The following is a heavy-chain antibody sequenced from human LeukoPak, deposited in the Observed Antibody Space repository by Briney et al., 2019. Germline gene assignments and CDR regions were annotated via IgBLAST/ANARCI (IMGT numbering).Heavy chain of an antibody. CDR3: ARQSSGWSYYYGMDV. CDR1: GYTFTGYY. CDR2: INPNSGGT. D-gene: IGHD6-19*01. V-gene: IGHV1-2*02. Sequence: ASVKVSCKASGYTFTGYYMHWVRQAPGQGLEWMGWINPNSGGTNYAQKFQGRVTMTRDTSISTAYMEPSRLRSDDTAVYYCARQSSGWSYYYGMDVWGQGTTVTVSS. J-gene: IGHJ6*02.